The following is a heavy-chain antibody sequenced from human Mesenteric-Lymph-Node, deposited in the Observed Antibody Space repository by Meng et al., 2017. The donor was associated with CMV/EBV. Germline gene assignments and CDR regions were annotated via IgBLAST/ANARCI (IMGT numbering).Heavy chain of an antibody. D-gene: IGHD3-3*01. Sequence: GESLKISCAASGFTFDDYGMSWVRQAPGKGLEWVSGINWNGGSTSYADSVKGRFTISRDNAKKSLYLQMNSLRVEDTAVYYCTRDQAVLEWVLYGGSSHYHYGMDVWGLGTTVTVSS. V-gene: IGHV3-20*04. CDR3: TRDQAVLEWVLYGGSSHYHYGMDV. CDR1: GFTFDDYG. CDR2: INWNGGST. J-gene: IGHJ6*02.